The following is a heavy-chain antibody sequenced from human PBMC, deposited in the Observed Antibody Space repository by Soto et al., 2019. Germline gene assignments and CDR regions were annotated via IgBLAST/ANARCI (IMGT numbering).Heavy chain of an antibody. J-gene: IGHJ6*02. CDR2: IYYSGST. CDR3: ARDRTVYGMDV. D-gene: IGHD2-2*01. V-gene: IGHV4-59*12. Sequence: PSETLSLTCTVSGGSISSYYWSWIRQPPGKGLEWIGYIYYSGSTYYNPSLKSRVTISVDTSKNQFSLKLSSVTAADTAVYYCARDRTVYGMDVWGQGTTVTVSS. CDR1: GGSISSYY.